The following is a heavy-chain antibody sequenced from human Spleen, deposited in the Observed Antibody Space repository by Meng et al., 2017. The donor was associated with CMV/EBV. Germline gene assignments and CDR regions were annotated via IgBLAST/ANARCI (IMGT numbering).Heavy chain of an antibody. CDR1: GYTFTGYY. D-gene: IGHD3-10*01. V-gene: IGHV1-2*02. Sequence: ASVKVSCKASGYTFTGYYMHWVRQAPGQGLEWMGWINPNSGGTNYAQKFQGRVTMTRDTSISTAYMELSRLRSDDTAVYYCARGDLSGLWFGELSPFYYYYYGMDVWGQGTTVTVSS. CDR2: INPNSGGT. CDR3: ARGDLSGLWFGELSPFYYYYYGMDV. J-gene: IGHJ6*02.